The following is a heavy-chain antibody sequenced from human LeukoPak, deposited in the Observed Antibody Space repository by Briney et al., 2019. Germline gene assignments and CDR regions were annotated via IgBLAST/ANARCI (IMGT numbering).Heavy chain of an antibody. D-gene: IGHD5-12*01. V-gene: IGHV1-69*13. J-gene: IGHJ4*02. CDR1: GGTFSNHA. CDR3: ASLSAHESSSYDGY. Sequence: ASVKVSCKASGGTFSNHAVSWVRQAPGQGLEWMGGIIPIFGTANYAQKFQGRVTITADESTSTAYMELSSLRSEDTAVYYCASLSAHESSSYDGYWGQGTLVTVSS. CDR2: IIPIFGTA.